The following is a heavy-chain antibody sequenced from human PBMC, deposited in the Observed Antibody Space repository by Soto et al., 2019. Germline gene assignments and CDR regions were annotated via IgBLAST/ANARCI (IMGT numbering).Heavy chain of an antibody. J-gene: IGHJ4*02. Sequence: EVQLLESGGGLVQPGGSLRLSCAASGFTFSSYAVSWVRQAPGKGLEWVSAISGSGGSTYYADSVKGRFTISRDNSKNTLYLQMNSLRAQDTAVYYCAKEPHSGLYYFDYWGQGTLVTVSS. CDR3: AKEPHSGLYYFDY. CDR1: GFTFSSYA. V-gene: IGHV3-23*01. D-gene: IGHD5-12*01. CDR2: ISGSGGST.